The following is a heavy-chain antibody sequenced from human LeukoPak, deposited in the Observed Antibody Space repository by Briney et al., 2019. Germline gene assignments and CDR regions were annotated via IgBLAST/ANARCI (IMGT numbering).Heavy chain of an antibody. J-gene: IGHJ4*02. Sequence: GGSLRLSCAASGFTFSNYAMHWVRQAPGKGLEWVAVILYDGSNEYYADSVKGQFTISRDNSKNTLYLQMNSQRAEDTAVYFCGRGDSGYDFEYWGQGALVTVSA. V-gene: IGHV3-30-3*01. CDR2: ILYDGSNE. CDR1: GFTFSNYA. D-gene: IGHD5-12*01. CDR3: GRGDSGYDFEY.